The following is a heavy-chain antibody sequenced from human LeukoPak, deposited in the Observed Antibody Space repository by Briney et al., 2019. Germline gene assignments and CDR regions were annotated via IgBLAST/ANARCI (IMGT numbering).Heavy chain of an antibody. Sequence: PGESLKISCKGLGYDFSTYWNAWVRQRPGKGLEWMGIIYPGGSETRYDPSFQGQVTISADRSTSTAYLQWSSLRASDTAMYYCATASRDGYNQNFDHWGQGTLVTVSS. CDR2: IYPGGSET. J-gene: IGHJ4*02. CDR1: GYDFSTYW. V-gene: IGHV5-51*01. D-gene: IGHD5-24*01. CDR3: ATASRDGYNQNFDH.